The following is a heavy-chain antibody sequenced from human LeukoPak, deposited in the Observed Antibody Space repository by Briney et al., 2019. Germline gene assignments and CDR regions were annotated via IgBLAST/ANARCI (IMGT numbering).Heavy chain of an antibody. CDR1: GFTFSSYG. CDR2: IRYDGSNK. CDR3: AKDEVLLWFGDQNCFDY. Sequence: GGSLRLSCAASGFTFSSYGMHWVRQAPGKGLEWVAFIRYDGSNKYYADSVKGRFTISRDNSKNTLYLQMNSLRAEDTAVYYCAKDEVLLWFGDQNCFDYWGQGTLVTVSS. D-gene: IGHD3-10*01. V-gene: IGHV3-30*02. J-gene: IGHJ4*02.